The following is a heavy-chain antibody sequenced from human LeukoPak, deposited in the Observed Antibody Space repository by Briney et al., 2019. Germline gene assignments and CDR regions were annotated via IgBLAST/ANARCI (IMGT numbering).Heavy chain of an antibody. V-gene: IGHV3-23*01. D-gene: IGHD2-15*01. CDR3: AKGWSFDI. CDR1: GFTFSSYA. J-gene: IGHJ3*02. CDR2: ISGSGGST. Sequence: GGSLRLSCAASGFTFSSYAMGWVRQAPGKGLEWVSAISGSGGSTYYADSVKGRFTISRDNAKNSLYVQMDSLRAEDTAVYYCAKGWSFDIRGQGTMVTVTS.